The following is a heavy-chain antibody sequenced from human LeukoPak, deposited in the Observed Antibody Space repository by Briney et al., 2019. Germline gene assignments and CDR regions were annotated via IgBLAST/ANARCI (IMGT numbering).Heavy chain of an antibody. CDR1: GFTFSSYG. Sequence: GGSLRLSCAASGFTFSSYGMHWVRQAPGKGLEWVAVIWYDGSNKYYADSVKGRFTISRDNSKNTLYLQMNSLRAEDTAVYYCARDGTYGSGSAPFDYWGQGTLVTVSS. J-gene: IGHJ4*02. V-gene: IGHV3-33*01. D-gene: IGHD3-10*01. CDR3: ARDGTYGSGSAPFDY. CDR2: IWYDGSNK.